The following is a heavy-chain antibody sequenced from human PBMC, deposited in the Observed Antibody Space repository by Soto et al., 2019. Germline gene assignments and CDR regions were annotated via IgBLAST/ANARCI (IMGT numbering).Heavy chain of an antibody. CDR3: ANHRLYYGDYLDY. J-gene: IGHJ4*02. D-gene: IGHD4-17*01. CDR1: GFTFSHYG. V-gene: IGHV3-30*18. Sequence: QVQLVESGGGVVQPGRSLRLSCTGSGFTFSHYGMFWVRQAPGKGLEWVAVISYDGSSKYYADSVKGRFTIPRDNSKTTLYLQMSSLTGEDPAVYYCANHRLYYGDYLDYWGQGTLVTVSS. CDR2: ISYDGSSK.